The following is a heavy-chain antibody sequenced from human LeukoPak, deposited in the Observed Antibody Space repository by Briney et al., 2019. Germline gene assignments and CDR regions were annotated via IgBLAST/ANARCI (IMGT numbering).Heavy chain of an antibody. CDR1: GFTFDDYA. D-gene: IGHD3-22*01. CDR3: AALYDSSGYYYDHFDY. Sequence: AGGSLRLSCAASGFTFDDYAMHWVRQAPGKGLEWVSVIYSGGSTYYADSVKGRFTISRDNSKNTLYLQMNSLRAEDTAVYYCAALYDSSGYYYDHFDYWGQGTLVTVSS. V-gene: IGHV3-53*01. J-gene: IGHJ4*02. CDR2: IYSGGST.